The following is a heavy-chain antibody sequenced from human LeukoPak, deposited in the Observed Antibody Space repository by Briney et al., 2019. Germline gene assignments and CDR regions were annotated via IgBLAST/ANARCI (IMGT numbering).Heavy chain of an antibody. J-gene: IGHJ4*02. V-gene: IGHV3-21*01. CDR1: GFTFSSYS. CDR2: ISSSSSYL. Sequence: GGSLRLSCAPSGFTFSSYSMNWVRQAPGKGLEWVSSISSSSSYLYYADSVKGRFTISRDNAKNPLYLQMTRLSAENPAVYYWARDRWYNWSDRDYYFDYCGEGTLVTVSS. CDR3: ARDRWYNWSDRDYYFDY. D-gene: IGHD1-20*01.